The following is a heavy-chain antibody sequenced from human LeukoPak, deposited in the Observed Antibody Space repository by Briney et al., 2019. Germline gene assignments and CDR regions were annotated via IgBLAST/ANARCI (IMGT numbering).Heavy chain of an antibody. CDR3: AKSERPQSGSYSDY. Sequence: GGSLRLSCAASGFTFSSYAMSWVRQAPGKGLEWVSAISGSGGSTYYADSVKGRFTISRDNSKNTLYLQMNSLRAEDTAVYYCAKSERPQSGSYSDYWGQGTLVTVSS. J-gene: IGHJ4*02. CDR2: ISGSGGST. CDR1: GFTFSSYA. V-gene: IGHV3-23*01. D-gene: IGHD1-26*01.